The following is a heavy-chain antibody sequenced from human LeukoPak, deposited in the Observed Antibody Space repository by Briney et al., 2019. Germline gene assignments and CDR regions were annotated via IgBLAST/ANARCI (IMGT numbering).Heavy chain of an antibody. CDR1: VFTFRSYA. V-gene: IGHV3-23*01. CDR2: IRGSGLST. CDR3: AKDIHYYGSENYDQGPASYSMDV. D-gene: IGHD3-10*01. J-gene: IGHJ6*03. Sequence: PGGSLILSCSASVFTFRSYAMSLVLQAPGKGLELVSAIRGSGLSTYYADSVKGRFTISRDNSKNTLYLQMNILRAADTAVYYCAKDIHYYGSENYDQGPASYSMDVWGKGTPVTVSS.